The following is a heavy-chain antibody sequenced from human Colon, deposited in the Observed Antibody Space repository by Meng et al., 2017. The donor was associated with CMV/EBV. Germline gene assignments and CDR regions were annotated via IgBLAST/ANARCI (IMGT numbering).Heavy chain of an antibody. CDR2: IITISGTT. D-gene: IGHD2-21*02. CDR3: ARVICGGDCYLDY. Sequence: QVQLRQVGAEVNKPGSRVKSSCKAPKGTFTSYPISWVRQGPGQGFEWVGGIITISGTTDYAQKFQGRVTITADESTSTAYMKLSNLRSEDTAIYYCARVICGGDCYLDYWGRGTLVTVSS. CDR1: KGTFTSYP. V-gene: IGHV1-69*12. J-gene: IGHJ4*02.